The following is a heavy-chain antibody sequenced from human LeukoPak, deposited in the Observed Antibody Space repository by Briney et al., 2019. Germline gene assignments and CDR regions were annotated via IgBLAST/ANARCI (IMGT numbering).Heavy chain of an antibody. D-gene: IGHD3-16*01. V-gene: IGHV4-4*07. Sequence: SETLSLTCTVSDGSITGYYWTWIRQPAGKELEWIGRMYTNGESDYNPSLKSRVTMSVDTSKKQFSLKLNSMTAADTAVYYCARGYYGGAVDSWGQGILVIVSS. CDR3: ARGYYGGAVDS. CDR2: MYTNGES. J-gene: IGHJ4*02. CDR1: DGSITGYY.